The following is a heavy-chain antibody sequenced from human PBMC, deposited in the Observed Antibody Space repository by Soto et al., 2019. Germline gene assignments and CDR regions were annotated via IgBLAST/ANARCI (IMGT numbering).Heavy chain of an antibody. J-gene: IGHJ4*02. CDR2: IYPGDSDT. D-gene: IGHD3-10*01. Sequence: GESLKISCKGSGYSFTSYWIGWVRQMPGKGLEWMGIIYPGDSDTRYSPSFQGQVTISADKSISTAYLQWSSLKASDTAMYYCARSQYYYGSGSPSPHFDYWGQGTLVTVSS. CDR3: ARSQYYYGSGSPSPHFDY. V-gene: IGHV5-51*01. CDR1: GYSFTSYW.